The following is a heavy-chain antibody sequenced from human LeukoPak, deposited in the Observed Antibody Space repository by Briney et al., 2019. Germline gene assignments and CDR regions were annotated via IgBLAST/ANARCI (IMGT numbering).Heavy chain of an antibody. Sequence: PSETLSLTCTVSGGSISSYYWSWIRQPAGKGLEWIGRIYTSGSTNYNPSLKSRVTMSVDTSKNQFSLKLSSVTAADAAVYYCARGLYDILTANWFDPWGQGTLVTVSS. V-gene: IGHV4-4*07. J-gene: IGHJ5*02. D-gene: IGHD3-9*01. CDR2: IYTSGST. CDR1: GGSISSYY. CDR3: ARGLYDILTANWFDP.